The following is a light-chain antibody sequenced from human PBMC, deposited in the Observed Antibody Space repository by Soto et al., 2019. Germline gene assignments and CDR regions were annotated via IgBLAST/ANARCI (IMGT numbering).Light chain of an antibody. V-gene: IGLV2-14*01. CDR1: SSDIGAYDH. J-gene: IGLJ1*01. CDR3: ISYTVSRSYV. CDR2: SVS. Sequence: QSVLTQPASVSGSPGQPITISCSGTSSDIGAYDHVAWFQQFPGKTPKLVIYSVSNRPSGVSYRFSGSKSGNTASLTISGLQADDEADYYCISYTVSRSYVFGPGTKGTVL.